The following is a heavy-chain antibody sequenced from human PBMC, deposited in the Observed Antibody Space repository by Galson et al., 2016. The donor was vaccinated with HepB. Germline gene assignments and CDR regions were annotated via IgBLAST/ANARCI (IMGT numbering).Heavy chain of an antibody. Sequence: ETLSLPCTVSGGSINNYYWSWIRQPPGKGLEWIAYIYYSGSTNQNPSLKSRVTISVDTSKNQFSLQLSSVTAADTAVYYCARHSSYYGNFDYWGQGTLVTVAS. CDR2: IYYSGST. CDR1: GGSINNYY. J-gene: IGHJ4*02. D-gene: IGHD2-15*01. V-gene: IGHV4-59*08. CDR3: ARHSSYYGNFDY.